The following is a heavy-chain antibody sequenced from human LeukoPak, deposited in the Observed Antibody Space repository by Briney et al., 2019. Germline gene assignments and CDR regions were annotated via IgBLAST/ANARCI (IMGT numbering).Heavy chain of an antibody. V-gene: IGHV4-59*01. D-gene: IGHD3-22*01. J-gene: IGHJ6*03. CDR1: GGSISSYY. CDR2: IYYSGST. CDR3: ASSSYYSDSSGYSYFYYYNMDV. Sequence: PSETLSLTCTVSGGSISSYYWNWLRQPPGKGLEWIGYIYYSGSTNYNPSLKSRVTISVDTSKNHFSLKLSSVTASDTAVYYCASSSYYSDSSGYSYFYYYNMDVWGKGTTVTVSS.